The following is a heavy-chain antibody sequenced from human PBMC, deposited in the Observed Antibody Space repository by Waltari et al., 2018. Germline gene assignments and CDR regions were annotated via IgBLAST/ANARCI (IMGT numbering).Heavy chain of an antibody. CDR1: GGSIRSSSYY. CDR3: ASSSITIFGVVP. V-gene: IGHV4-39*01. D-gene: IGHD3-3*01. CDR2: IYYSGNT. J-gene: IGHJ5*02. Sequence: QLQLQESGPGLVKPSETLSLTCTVSGGSIRSSSYYWGWIRQPPGKGLEWIGSIYYSGNTYYNPSLKSRVTISVDTSKNQFSLKLSSVTAADTAVYYCASSSITIFGVVPWGQGTLVTVSS.